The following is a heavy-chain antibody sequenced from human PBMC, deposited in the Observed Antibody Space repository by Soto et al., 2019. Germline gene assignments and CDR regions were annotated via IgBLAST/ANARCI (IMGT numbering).Heavy chain of an antibody. V-gene: IGHV3-11*01. CDR2: ISSSGSTI. CDR1: GFTFSDYY. CDR3: AKERGIVVVPAAISTY. D-gene: IGHD2-2*02. Sequence: GGSLRLSCAASGFTFSDYYMSWIRQAPGKGLEWVSYISSSGSTIYYADSVKGRFTISRDNSKNTLNLQMNSLRAEDTAVYYCAKERGIVVVPAAISTYWGQGTLVTVSS. J-gene: IGHJ4*02.